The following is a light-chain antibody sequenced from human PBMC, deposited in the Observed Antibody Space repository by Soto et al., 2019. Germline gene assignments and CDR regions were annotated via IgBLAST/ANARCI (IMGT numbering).Light chain of an antibody. J-gene: IGLJ1*01. CDR3: AAWDDILNGHKYV. CDR2: SNN. V-gene: IGLV1-44*01. Sequence: QSVLTQPPSASGTPGQRVTISCSGSSSNIGSNTVNWYQQLPGTAPKLLIYSNNQRPSGVPDRFSGSKSGTSASLAISGLQSEDESDYYCAAWDDILNGHKYVFGTGTKVTVL. CDR1: SSNIGSNT.